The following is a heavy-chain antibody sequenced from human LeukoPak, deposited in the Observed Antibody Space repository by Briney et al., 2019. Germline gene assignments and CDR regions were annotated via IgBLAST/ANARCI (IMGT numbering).Heavy chain of an antibody. Sequence: HAASVKVSCKASGYTFTSYGISWVRQAPGQGLEWMGWISAYNGNTNYAQKLQGRVTMTTDTSTSTAYMELRSLRSDDTAVYYCARGAQEYYYDSSGYSPCDYWGQGTLVTVSS. CDR1: GYTFTSYG. CDR3: ARGAQEYYYDSSGYSPCDY. CDR2: ISAYNGNT. V-gene: IGHV1-18*01. D-gene: IGHD3-22*01. J-gene: IGHJ4*02.